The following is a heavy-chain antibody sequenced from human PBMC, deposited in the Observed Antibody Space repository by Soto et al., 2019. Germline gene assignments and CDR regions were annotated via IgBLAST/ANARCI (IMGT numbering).Heavy chain of an antibody. CDR3: ARHTVDQRLSEGGPFDY. D-gene: IGHD2-15*01. CDR1: GDSVSSNSAA. J-gene: IGHJ4*02. V-gene: IGHV6-1*01. CDR2: TYYRSKWYN. Sequence: SQTLSLTCAISGDSVSSNSAAWNWIRQSPSRGLEWLGRTYYRSKWYNDYAVSVKSRITINPETSKNQFSLQLNAVTPEDTAVYYCARHTVDQRLSEGGPFDYWGQGTMVTVSS.